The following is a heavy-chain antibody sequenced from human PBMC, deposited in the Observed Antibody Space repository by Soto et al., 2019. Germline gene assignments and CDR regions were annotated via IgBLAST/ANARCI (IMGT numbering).Heavy chain of an antibody. CDR1: GGSKSGGGKS. D-gene: IGHD3-10*01. Sequence: TRSLACTVSGGSKSGGGKSGSWIRQPPGQGLEWLGFIYYTGSTYYNPSLKSRVPLSVDRSQSQCSLNLTSVTAADTAMYFCARAPPGPSPRWDVWGQGTTVTVS. J-gene: IGHJ6*02. V-gene: IGHV4-30-2*01. CDR3: ARAPPGPSPRWDV. CDR2: IYYTGST.